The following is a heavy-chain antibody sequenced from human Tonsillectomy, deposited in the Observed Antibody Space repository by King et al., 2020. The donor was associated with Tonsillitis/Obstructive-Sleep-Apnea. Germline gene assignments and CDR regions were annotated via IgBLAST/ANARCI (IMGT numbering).Heavy chain of an antibody. CDR1: GFPFSSYG. Sequence: VQLVESGGGVVQPGRSLRLSCAASGFPFSSYGMHWVRQAPGKGLEWVAVISYDGSNKYYADSVKGRFTIPRDNSKNTLYLQMNSLRAEDTAVYYCAKDQNCSGGSCLNYWGQGTLVTVSS. V-gene: IGHV3-30*18. J-gene: IGHJ4*02. D-gene: IGHD2-15*01. CDR3: AKDQNCSGGSCLNY. CDR2: ISYDGSNK.